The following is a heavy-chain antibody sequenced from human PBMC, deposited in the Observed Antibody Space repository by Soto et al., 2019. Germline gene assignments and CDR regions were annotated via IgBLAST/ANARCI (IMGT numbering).Heavy chain of an antibody. D-gene: IGHD4-17*01. Sequence: QVQLVQSGAEVKKPGASVKVSCKASGYTFTSYYMHWVRQAPGQGLEWMGIINPSGGSTSYAQKFQGRVARTRDTSTSTVYMERSSLRSEDTAVYYCARRDTVTSIFDHYYGMDVWGQGTTVTVSS. J-gene: IGHJ6*02. CDR1: GYTFTSYY. V-gene: IGHV1-46*01. CDR2: INPSGGST. CDR3: ARRDTVTSIFDHYYGMDV.